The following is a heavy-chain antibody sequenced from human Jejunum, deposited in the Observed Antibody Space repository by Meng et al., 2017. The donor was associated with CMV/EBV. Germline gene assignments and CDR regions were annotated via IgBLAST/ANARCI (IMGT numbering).Heavy chain of an antibody. CDR1: GDTIRGITCF. Sequence: GSGARLAQTSGTLSFTGFGSGDTIRGITCFWGGTRQPPGKVLGLIGNIYNSECTYYTPSLKSRVSISVDTSTNQVSLRLSSMTAADTAGYCCARMTYNSSPVDWGQGTLVTVSS. J-gene: IGHJ4*02. CDR2: IYNSECT. V-gene: IGHV4-39*07. D-gene: IGHD6-6*01. CDR3: ARMTYNSSPVD.